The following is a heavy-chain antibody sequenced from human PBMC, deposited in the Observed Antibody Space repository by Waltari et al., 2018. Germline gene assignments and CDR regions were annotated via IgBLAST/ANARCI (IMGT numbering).Heavy chain of an antibody. CDR3: ARDTPGDGIDY. Sequence: EVQLVESVGGLVQPGGSLRLSCAASGFTFSNYWMHWVRQVQGKGLRWVSHANSDGSSPTYADSVKGRFTISRDNAKNTLYLQMNSLRAEDTAIYYCARDTPGDGIDYWGQGILVTVSS. CDR1: GFTFSNYW. J-gene: IGHJ4*02. CDR2: ANSDGSSP. V-gene: IGHV3-74*01. D-gene: IGHD7-27*01.